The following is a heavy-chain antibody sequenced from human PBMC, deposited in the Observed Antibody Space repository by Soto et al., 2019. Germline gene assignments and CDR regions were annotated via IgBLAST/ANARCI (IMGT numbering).Heavy chain of an antibody. D-gene: IGHD6-6*01. V-gene: IGHV4-39*02. J-gene: IGHJ4*02. CDR2: ISYVGTT. Sequence: PSETLSLTCTVSGASIGSGPYYWGWIRQPPGKGLEWIGSISYVGTTYYNPSLKGRVTISVDTSKKHYSLYLTSVTAADTAVYYCANRFSGGRYRSSSDDYWGQGMLVTVSS. CDR3: ANRFSGGRYRSSSDDY. CDR1: GASIGSGPYY.